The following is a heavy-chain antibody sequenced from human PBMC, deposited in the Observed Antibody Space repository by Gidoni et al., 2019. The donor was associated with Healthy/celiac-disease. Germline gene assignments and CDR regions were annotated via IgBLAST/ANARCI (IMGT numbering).Heavy chain of an antibody. CDR1: GCTFTSYY. D-gene: IGHD3-22*01. Sequence: QVQQVQSGAEVQKPRASVKVSCQASGCTFTSYYMHWVRQAPGQGLEWMGIINPSGGSTSYAQKFQGRVTMTRDTSTSTVYMELSSLRSEDTAVYYCASSSIVVVDPDAFDIWGQGTMVTVSS. CDR2: INPSGGST. J-gene: IGHJ3*02. V-gene: IGHV1-46*01. CDR3: ASSSIVVVDPDAFDI.